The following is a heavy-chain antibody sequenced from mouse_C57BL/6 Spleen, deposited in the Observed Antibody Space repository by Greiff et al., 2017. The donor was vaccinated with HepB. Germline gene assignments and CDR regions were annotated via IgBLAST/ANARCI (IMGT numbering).Heavy chain of an antibody. Sequence: LVESGPELVKPGASVKISCKASGYAFSSSWMNWVKQRPGKGLEWIGRIYPGDGDTNYNGKFKGKATLTADKSSSTAYMQLSSLTSEDSAVYFCARGGPTGPYFDYWGQGTTLTVSS. CDR1: GYAFSSSW. V-gene: IGHV1-82*01. J-gene: IGHJ2*01. CDR2: IYPGDGDT. CDR3: ARGGPTGPYFDY. D-gene: IGHD4-1*01.